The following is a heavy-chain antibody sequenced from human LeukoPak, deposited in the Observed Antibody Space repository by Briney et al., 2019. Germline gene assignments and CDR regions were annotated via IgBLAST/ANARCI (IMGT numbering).Heavy chain of an antibody. V-gene: IGHV3-30*02. Sequence: GGSLRLSCAASGFTFSSYGMHWVRQAPDKGLEWVAFIRYDGSNKYYADSAKGRFTISRDNSKNTLYLQMNSLRAEDTAVYYCAKWGCSGGDCYPFDYWGQGTLVTVSS. CDR3: AKWGCSGGDCYPFDY. D-gene: IGHD2-15*01. CDR1: GFTFSSYG. CDR2: IRYDGSNK. J-gene: IGHJ4*01.